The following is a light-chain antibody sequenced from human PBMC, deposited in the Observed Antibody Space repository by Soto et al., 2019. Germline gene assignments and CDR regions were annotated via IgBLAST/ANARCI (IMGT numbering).Light chain of an antibody. Sequence: EIVLPQSPGTLSLSPGVRATLSCRASQSVSSSYLAWYQQKPGQAPRLLIYGASGRATGIPDRFSGSVSGTDFTLTISRLEPEDFAVYYCQQYGSSPPVTFGQGTRLEIK. V-gene: IGKV3-20*01. J-gene: IGKJ5*01. CDR1: QSVSSSY. CDR2: GAS. CDR3: QQYGSSPPVT.